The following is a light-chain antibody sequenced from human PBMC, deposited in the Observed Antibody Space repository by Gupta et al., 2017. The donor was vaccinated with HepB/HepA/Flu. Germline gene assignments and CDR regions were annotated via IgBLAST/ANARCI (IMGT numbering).Light chain of an antibody. V-gene: IGKV4-1*01. J-gene: IGKJ5*01. CDR2: RAS. CDR1: QSLLASSENNNY. CDR3: QQENSSPIT. Sequence: DIVMTQSPDSLAVSLGERATINCKSSQSLLASSENNNYLSWIQQKPGQPPKLLIYRASTRESGVPDRFSGSGSGTXFTLTIXSRQAEDVAVYYCQQENSSPITFGXGTLLDNK.